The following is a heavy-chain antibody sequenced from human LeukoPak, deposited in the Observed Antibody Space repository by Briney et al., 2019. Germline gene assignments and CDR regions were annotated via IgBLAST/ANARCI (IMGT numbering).Heavy chain of an antibody. V-gene: IGHV3-74*01. CDR2: ISSDGTYT. CDR3: VACRDNSCYSETFGF. D-gene: IGHD2-15*01. Sequence: GGSLRLSCVASGFTFSSHLMHWVRQAPGKGLVWVSRISSDGTYTNYADSVRGRFTISRDNAKNTLYLQMNSLRAEDTAVYYCVACRDNSCYSETFGFWGQGTTVIVSS. J-gene: IGHJ3*01. CDR1: GFTFSSHL.